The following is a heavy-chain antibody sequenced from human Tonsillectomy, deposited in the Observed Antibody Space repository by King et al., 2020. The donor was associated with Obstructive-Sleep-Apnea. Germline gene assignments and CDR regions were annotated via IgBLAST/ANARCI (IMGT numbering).Heavy chain of an antibody. Sequence: QLVESGGGLVKPGGSLRLSCAASVFTFSSYNMNWFRQAPGKGLEWVSSIRCTSRYIYYADSVKGRFTISRDNAKSSLDLQMNSLRAEDTAGYYCAREGGVGFDYWGQGTLVTVSS. CDR3: AREGGVGFDY. CDR1: VFTFSSYN. V-gene: IGHV3-21*06. D-gene: IGHD2-15*01. CDR2: IRCTSRYI. J-gene: IGHJ4*02.